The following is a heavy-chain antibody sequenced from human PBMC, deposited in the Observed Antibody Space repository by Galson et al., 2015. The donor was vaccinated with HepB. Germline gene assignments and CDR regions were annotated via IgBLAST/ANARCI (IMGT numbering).Heavy chain of an antibody. V-gene: IGHV1-69*13. D-gene: IGHD6-13*01. CDR3: AREGIAAAANPVDY. J-gene: IGHJ4*02. Sequence: SVKVSCKASGGTFSRYTISWVRQAPGQGLEWMGGNTPLFGTAKYAQKFQGRVTITADESTSTVYMDLSSLRSEDTAVYYCAREGIAAAANPVDYWGQGTLVTVSS. CDR1: GGTFSRYT. CDR2: NTPLFGTA.